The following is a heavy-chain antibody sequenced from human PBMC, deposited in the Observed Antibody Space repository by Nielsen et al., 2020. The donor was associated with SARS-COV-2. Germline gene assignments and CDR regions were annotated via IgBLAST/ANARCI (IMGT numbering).Heavy chain of an antibody. J-gene: IGHJ4*02. Sequence: GESLKISCAASGFTFSNSFMTWVRQAPGKGLEWVANIKEDGSVKLYVDSVRGRFTISRDNAQKSVYLQMNSLRAEDTAVYYCANGARGAYWGQGALVTVSS. CDR1: GFTFSNSF. CDR2: IKEDGSVK. V-gene: IGHV3-7*05. CDR3: ANGARGAY. D-gene: IGHD3-10*01.